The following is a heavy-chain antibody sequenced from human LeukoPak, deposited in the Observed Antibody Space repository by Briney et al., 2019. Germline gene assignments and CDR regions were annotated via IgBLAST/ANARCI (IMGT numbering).Heavy chain of an antibody. V-gene: IGHV3-48*01. CDR3: ARDRDWIFDY. J-gene: IGHJ4*02. CDR2: ISNSGSTI. CDR1: GFTFSKHA. D-gene: IGHD3/OR15-3a*01. Sequence: GGSLRLSCAASGFTFSKHAMIWLRQAPGKGLEWVSYISNSGSTIYYVDSVRGRFTISRDDAKNSLYLQLNTLRAEDTALYYCARDRDWIFDYWGQGILVTVSS.